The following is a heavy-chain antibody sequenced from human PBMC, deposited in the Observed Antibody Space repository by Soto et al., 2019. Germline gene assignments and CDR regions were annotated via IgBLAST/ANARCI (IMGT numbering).Heavy chain of an antibody. D-gene: IGHD6-19*01. CDR1: GYTFTSYY. CDR3: ARSRQGIAVADPNFDY. V-gene: IGHV1-46*01. CDR2: INPSGGST. J-gene: IGHJ4*02. Sequence: QVQLVQSGAEVKKPGASVKVSCKASGYTFTSYYMHWVRQAPGQGLEWMGIINPSGGSTSYAQKFQGRVTMTRDTSTSTVYMELSSLRSEDTAVYYCARSRQGIAVADPNFDYWGQGTLVTVSS.